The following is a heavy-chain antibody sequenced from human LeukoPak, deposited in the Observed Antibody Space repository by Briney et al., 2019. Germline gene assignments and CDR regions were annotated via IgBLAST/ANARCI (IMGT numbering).Heavy chain of an antibody. CDR1: GYTFTDYY. J-gene: IGHJ4*02. CDR3: ARGRWLQLWGDC. CDR2: INSNTGDT. Sequence: ASVKVSCKASGYTFTDYYIHWVRQAPGQGPEWMGWINSNTGDTKYAQKFQDRVTLTQDTSISTAYMELSSLKSDDTAVYYCARGRWLQLWGDCWGQRTPLTVPS. V-gene: IGHV1-2*02. D-gene: IGHD5-18*01.